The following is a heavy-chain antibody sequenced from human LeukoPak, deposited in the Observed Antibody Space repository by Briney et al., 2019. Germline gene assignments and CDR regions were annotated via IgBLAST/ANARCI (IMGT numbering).Heavy chain of an antibody. J-gene: IGHJ4*02. Sequence: PSETLSLTCTVSGGSISSYYWSWIRQPPGKGLEWIGWVYHSGSTNYNPSLKSRVTISVDTSKNQFSLELSSVTAADTAVYYCARVRPWVFDYWGQGTLVTVSS. CDR3: ARVRPWVFDY. CDR2: VYHSGST. V-gene: IGHV4-59*08. CDR1: GGSISSYY.